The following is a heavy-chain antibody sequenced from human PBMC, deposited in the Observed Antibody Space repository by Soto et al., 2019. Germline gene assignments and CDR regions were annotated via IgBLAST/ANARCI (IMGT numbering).Heavy chain of an antibody. CDR1: GFTFSDYY. D-gene: IGHD3-22*01. CDR3: ARDLGYYDSSGYFDY. J-gene: IGHJ4*02. CDR2: ISSSESI. Sequence: QVQLVESGGGLVQPGGSLRLSCAASGFTFSDYYMSWIRQAPGKGLVWVSYISSSESIYYADSVKGRFTISRDNAKNSLYLQMNSLIAEDTAVYYCARDLGYYDSSGYFDYWGQGTLVTVAS. V-gene: IGHV3-11*01.